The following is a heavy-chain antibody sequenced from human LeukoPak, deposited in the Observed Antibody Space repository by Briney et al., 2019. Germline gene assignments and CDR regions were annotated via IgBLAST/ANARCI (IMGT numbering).Heavy chain of an antibody. CDR2: IGPMESYT. CDR3: ARHCTTTRCYIY. D-gene: IGHD2-2*01. Sequence: GESLKISCKGSGYSFTSYWISCVRERSGKGLECMGKIGPMESYTNYSPSSQGHVTISADKSISTAYLQWSSLKASDTAMYYCARHCTTTRCYIYWGQGTLVTVSS. CDR1: GYSFTSYW. J-gene: IGHJ4*02. V-gene: IGHV5-10-1*01.